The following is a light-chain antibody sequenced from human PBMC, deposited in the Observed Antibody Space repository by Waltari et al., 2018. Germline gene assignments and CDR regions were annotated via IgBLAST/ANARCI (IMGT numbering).Light chain of an antibody. V-gene: IGKV4-1*01. J-gene: IGKJ2*01. CDR1: KSVLDNSDIQYY. CDR3: QQYYNIPYT. CDR2: WAS. Sequence: DIGMTQSPDSLAVSLGARATINCTFSKSVLDNSDIQYYLAWYQQKPGQPPKLLIYWASTRESGVPDRFSCSGSGTDFTLTITSLQAEDAAVYTCQQYYNIPYTFGLGTKLEI.